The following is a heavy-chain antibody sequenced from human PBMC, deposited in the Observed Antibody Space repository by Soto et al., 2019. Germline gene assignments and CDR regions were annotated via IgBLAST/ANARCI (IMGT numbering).Heavy chain of an antibody. CDR2: SRDKAQGYST. D-gene: IGHD3-16*01. CDR3: AKEGPIMITFGGVQDY. CDR1: GFTLSDHY. Sequence: GGSLRLSCTGSGFTLSDHYIDWVRQAPGKGLEWVGRSRDKAQGYSTTYAASVKGRFTTSRDESKNSVYLQMNSLRAEDTAVYYCAKEGPIMITFGGVQDYWGQGTLVTVSS. J-gene: IGHJ4*02. V-gene: IGHV3-72*01.